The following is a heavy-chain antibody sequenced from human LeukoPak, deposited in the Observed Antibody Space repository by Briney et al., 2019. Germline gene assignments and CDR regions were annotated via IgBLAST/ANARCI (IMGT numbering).Heavy chain of an antibody. CDR2: ISVSGNT. CDR3: ARDPGIAAAGTLGYFDY. D-gene: IGHD6-13*01. J-gene: IGHJ4*02. V-gene: IGHV3-23*01. Sequence: GGSLRLSCAASGFTLSSYAMSWVRQGPGKGLEWVSAISVSGNTYHADSVKGRFTISRDSYKNTLYLQMNSLRAEDAAVYYCARDPGIAAAGTLGYFDYWGQGTLVTVSP. CDR1: GFTLSSYA.